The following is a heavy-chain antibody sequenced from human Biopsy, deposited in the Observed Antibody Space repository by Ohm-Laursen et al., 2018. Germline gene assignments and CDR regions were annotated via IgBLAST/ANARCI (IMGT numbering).Heavy chain of an antibody. D-gene: IGHD1/OR15-1a*01. V-gene: IGHV1-69*01. CDR3: ARGGGYNWNNGWFDP. J-gene: IGHJ5*02. CDR2: IIRIFRTA. Sequence: SSVKVSCKASGGTFSSSAITWVRQAPGQGLEWMGGIIRIFRTAHYAQKFQGRVTITADEFMSTAYMELSSLRSEDTAVYYCARGGGYNWNNGWFDPWGQGTLVTVSS. CDR1: GGTFSSSA.